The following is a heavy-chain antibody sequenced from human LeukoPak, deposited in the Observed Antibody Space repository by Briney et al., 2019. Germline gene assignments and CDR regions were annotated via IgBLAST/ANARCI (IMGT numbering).Heavy chain of an antibody. CDR2: ISSSATTT. Sequence: GGSLRLSCAASGFTFSDYNMNWIRQRPGEGLEWISYISSSATTTNYADSVKGRFTISGDNAKNSLYLQMSSLRAEDTALYYCAREDVFHGYSYGYAPNYYYYYMDVWGKGTTVTISS. CDR3: AREDVFHGYSYGYAPNYYYYYMDV. CDR1: GFTFSDYN. J-gene: IGHJ6*03. D-gene: IGHD5-18*01. V-gene: IGHV3-11*01.